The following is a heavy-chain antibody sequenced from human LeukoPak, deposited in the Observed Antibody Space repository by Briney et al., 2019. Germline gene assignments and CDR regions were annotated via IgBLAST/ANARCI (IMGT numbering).Heavy chain of an antibody. D-gene: IGHD1-26*01. Sequence: ASVKVSCKASGYTFTGYYMHWVRQAPGQGLEWMGWINPNSGGTNYAQKFQGRVTMTRDTSISTAYMELSRLRSDDTAVYYCARRSGSHVLAFDYWGQGTLVTVSS. J-gene: IGHJ4*02. V-gene: IGHV1-2*02. CDR2: INPNSGGT. CDR1: GYTFTGYY. CDR3: ARRSGSHVLAFDY.